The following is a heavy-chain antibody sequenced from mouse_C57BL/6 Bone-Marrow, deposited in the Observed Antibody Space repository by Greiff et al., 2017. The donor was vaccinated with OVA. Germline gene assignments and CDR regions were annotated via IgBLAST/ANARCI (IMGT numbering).Heavy chain of an antibody. J-gene: IGHJ2*01. V-gene: IGHV1-63*01. CDR3: AREDDGNYFDY. Sequence: VQLQQSGAELVRPGTSVKMSSKASGYTFTNYWIGWAKQRPGHGLEWIGDIYPGGGYTNYNEKFKGKATLTADKSSSTAYMQFSSLTSEDSAIYYCAREDDGNYFDYWGQGTTLTVSS. CDR1: GYTFTNYW. CDR2: IYPGGGYT. D-gene: IGHD2-1*01.